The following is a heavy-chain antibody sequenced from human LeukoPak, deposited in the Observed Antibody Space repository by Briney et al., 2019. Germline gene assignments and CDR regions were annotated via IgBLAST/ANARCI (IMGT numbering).Heavy chain of an antibody. J-gene: IGHJ2*01. CDR3: ARDQQQQLENWYFDL. D-gene: IGHD6-13*01. CDR1: GGSISSYY. V-gene: IGHV4-59*01. CDR2: IYYSGST. Sequence: PSETLSLTCTVSGGSISSYYWSWIRQPPGKGLEWIGYIYYSGSTNYNPSLKSRVTIPVDTSKNQFSLKLSSVTAADTAVYYCARDQQQQLENWYFDLWGRGTLVTVSS.